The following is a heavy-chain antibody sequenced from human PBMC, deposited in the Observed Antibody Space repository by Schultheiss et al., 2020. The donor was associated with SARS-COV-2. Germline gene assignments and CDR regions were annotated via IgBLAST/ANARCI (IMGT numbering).Heavy chain of an antibody. J-gene: IGHJ3*01. CDR3: ARDTDYYDSSGYYWDAFDV. Sequence: GGSLRLSCAASGFTFSSYGMHWVRQAPGKGLEWVAVIWYDGSNKYYADSVKGRFTISRDNAKNSMYLQMNSLRADDTAVYYCARDTDYYDSSGYYWDAFDVWGQGTMVTVSS. V-gene: IGHV3-33*08. D-gene: IGHD3-22*01. CDR1: GFTFSSYG. CDR2: IWYDGSNK.